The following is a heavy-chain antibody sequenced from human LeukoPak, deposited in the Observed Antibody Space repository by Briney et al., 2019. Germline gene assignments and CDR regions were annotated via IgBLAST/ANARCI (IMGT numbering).Heavy chain of an antibody. CDR3: AREAYCGWFDP. Sequence: GGSLRLSCAASGFTFSSYSMNWVRQAPGKGLEWVSYISSSSSTIYYADSVKGRFTISRDNAKNSLYLQMNSLRAEDTAVYYCAREAYCGWFDPWGQGTLVTVSS. V-gene: IGHV3-48*04. CDR1: GFTFSSYS. J-gene: IGHJ5*02. D-gene: IGHD2-21*01. CDR2: ISSSSSTI.